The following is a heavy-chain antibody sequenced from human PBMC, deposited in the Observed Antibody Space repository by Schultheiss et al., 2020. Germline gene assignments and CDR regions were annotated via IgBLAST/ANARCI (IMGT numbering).Heavy chain of an antibody. CDR1: GDSINSDDYY. Sequence: SETLSLTCTVSGDSINSDDYYWSWIRQHPGKGLEWIGHMYHTGRTYYNPSLESRVIISLDTSKSQVSLNLNSVTAADTAVYYCARGSHMVRGVMIPMDVWGKGTTVNVSS. CDR3: ARGSHMVRGVMIPMDV. CDR2: MYHTGRT. J-gene: IGHJ6*03. D-gene: IGHD3-10*01. V-gene: IGHV4-31*03.